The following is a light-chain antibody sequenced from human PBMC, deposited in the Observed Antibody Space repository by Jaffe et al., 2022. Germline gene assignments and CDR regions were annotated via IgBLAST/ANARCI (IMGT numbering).Light chain of an antibody. V-gene: IGKV1-33*01. J-gene: IGKJ2*01. CDR1: QGIKNY. Sequence: DIKMTQSPASVSASVGDRVTITCQASQGIKNYLNWFQQKPGKAPKLLIYDAFNLEAGVPSRFSGSESGTDFTLTITSLQPEDVATYFCQQYHILPYTFGQGTRLEIK. CDR2: DAF. CDR3: QQYHILPYT.